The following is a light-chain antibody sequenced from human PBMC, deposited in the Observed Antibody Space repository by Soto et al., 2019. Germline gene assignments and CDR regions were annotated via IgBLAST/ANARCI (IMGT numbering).Light chain of an antibody. CDR1: QSLLHSNGYNY. CDR2: LGS. V-gene: IGKV2-28*01. CDR3: MHPLQTPLT. Sequence: DIVMTQSPLSLPVTPGEPASISCRSSQSLLHSNGYNYLDWYLQKPGQSPQLLIYLGSNRASGVPDRFSGSGSGTDFTLKISRVVAEDVGVYYCMHPLQTPLTFGQGTRLEIK. J-gene: IGKJ2*01.